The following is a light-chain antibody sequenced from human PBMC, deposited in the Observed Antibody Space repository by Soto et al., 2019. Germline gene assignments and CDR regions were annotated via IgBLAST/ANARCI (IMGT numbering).Light chain of an antibody. CDR2: GAS. V-gene: IGKV3-20*01. J-gene: IGKJ4*01. Sequence: ENVLTQSPGTLSLSLGERASLSCRASQSVSNNYLAWYQQKRGQGPRLLIYGASSRATGIPDRFSGSGSGTDFTLTINRLEPEDFAAYYCQQYGYSPAFGGVTKVEIK. CDR3: QQYGYSPA. CDR1: QSVSNNY.